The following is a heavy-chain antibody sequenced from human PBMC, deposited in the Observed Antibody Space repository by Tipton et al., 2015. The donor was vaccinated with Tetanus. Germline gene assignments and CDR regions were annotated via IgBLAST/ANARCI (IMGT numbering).Heavy chain of an antibody. D-gene: IGHD2-15*01. V-gene: IGHV4-39*07. Sequence: LRLSCTVSGGSISSGGYYWSWIRQPPGKGLEWIGEINHSGSTNYNPSLKSRVTISVDTSKNQFSLKLSSVTAADTAVYYCARVYCSGGSCYDGWGDWGQGTLVTVSS. CDR1: GGSISSGGYY. CDR2: INHSGST. CDR3: ARVYCSGGSCYDGWGD. J-gene: IGHJ4*02.